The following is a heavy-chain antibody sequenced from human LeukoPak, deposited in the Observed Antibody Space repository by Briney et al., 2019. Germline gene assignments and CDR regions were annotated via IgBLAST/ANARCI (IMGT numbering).Heavy chain of an antibody. D-gene: IGHD2-21*01. CDR2: IDEDGKTI. CDR3: VSDPCGGDDQ. CDR1: GFTFNSYW. V-gene: IGHV3-74*01. Sequence: GVSLRLSCAASGFTFNSYWMHWVRQAPGKGLVCVSRIDEDGKTIDHADSVKGRFTISRDNAKDTLYLQMSSLRDEDTAVYYCVSDPCGGDDQWGRGTLVTVSS. J-gene: IGHJ5*02.